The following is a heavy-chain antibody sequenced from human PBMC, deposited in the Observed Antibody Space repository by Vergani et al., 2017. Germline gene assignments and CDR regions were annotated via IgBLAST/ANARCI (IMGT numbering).Heavy chain of an antibody. J-gene: IGHJ6*02. D-gene: IGHD3-22*01. CDR2: ISWDGGST. V-gene: IGHV3-43*01. Sequence: EVQLVESGGVVVQPGGSLRLSCAASGFTFDDYTMHWVRQAPGKGLEWVSLISWDGGSTYYADSVKGRFTISRDNSKNSLYLQMNSLRTEDTALYYCAKGKSSGGVWYGMDVWGQGTTVTVSS. CDR3: AKGKSSGGVWYGMDV. CDR1: GFTFDDYT.